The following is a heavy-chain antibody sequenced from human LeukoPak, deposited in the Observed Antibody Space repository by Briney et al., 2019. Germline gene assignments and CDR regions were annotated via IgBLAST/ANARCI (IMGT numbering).Heavy chain of an antibody. CDR2: IYHSGST. D-gene: IGHD3-22*01. Sequence: SETLSLTCTVSGGSISSGGYYWSWIRQPPGKGLEWIGYIYHSGSTYYNPSLKSRVTISVDRSKNQFSLKLSSVTAADTAVYYCARGLFDFDYWGQGTLVTVSS. CDR1: GGSISSGGYY. J-gene: IGHJ4*02. CDR3: ARGLFDFDY. V-gene: IGHV4-30-2*01.